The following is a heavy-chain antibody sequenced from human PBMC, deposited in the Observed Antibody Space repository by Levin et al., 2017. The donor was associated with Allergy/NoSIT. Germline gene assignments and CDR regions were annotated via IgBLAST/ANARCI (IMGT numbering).Heavy chain of an antibody. Sequence: GGSLRLSCAASGFTFSSYGMHWVRQAPGKGLEWVAVISYDGSNKYYADSVKGRFTISRDNSKNTLYLQMNSLRAEDTAVYYCANLMYQGLDDYWGQGTLVTVSS. CDR3: ANLMYQGLDDY. V-gene: IGHV3-30*18. CDR2: ISYDGSNK. J-gene: IGHJ4*02. CDR1: GFTFSSYG. D-gene: IGHD2-2*01.